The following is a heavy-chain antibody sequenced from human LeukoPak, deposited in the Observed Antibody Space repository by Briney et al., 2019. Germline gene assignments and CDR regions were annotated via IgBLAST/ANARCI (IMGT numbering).Heavy chain of an antibody. CDR2: IYYSGST. Sequence: SETLSLTCTVSGGSISSYYWSWIRQPPGKGLEWIGYIYYSGSTNYNPSLKSRVTISVDTSKNQFSLKLSSVTAADTAVYYCARGLKLGIDPWGQGTLVTVSS. D-gene: IGHD3-16*01. V-gene: IGHV4-59*01. CDR1: GGSISSYY. J-gene: IGHJ5*02. CDR3: ARGLKLGIDP.